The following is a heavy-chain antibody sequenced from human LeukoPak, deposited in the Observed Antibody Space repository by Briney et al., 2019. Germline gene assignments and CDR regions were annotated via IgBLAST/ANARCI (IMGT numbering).Heavy chain of an antibody. V-gene: IGHV4-38-2*02. Sequence: PSETLSLNCNVSGYSISSGYYWGWIRQPPGKGLQWIGSIYNTGSTYYNPSLKSRITISVDTSKNQFSLKLSSVTAADTAVYYCARIPPGVVVTVWGQGTLVTVSS. CDR1: GYSISSGYY. CDR2: IYNTGST. D-gene: IGHD2-21*02. J-gene: IGHJ4*02. CDR3: ARIPPGVVVTV.